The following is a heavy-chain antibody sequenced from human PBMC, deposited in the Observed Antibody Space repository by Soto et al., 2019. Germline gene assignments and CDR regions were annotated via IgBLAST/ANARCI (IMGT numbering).Heavy chain of an antibody. Sequence: TGGPQRVSNAASGFTFSSYGMHWVSQAPGKGLEWVAVIWYDGSNKYYADSVKGRFTISGDNSKNTLYLQMNSLRAEDTAVYYCARDYSGSYPALGYWGQGTLVTVSS. V-gene: IGHV3-33*01. CDR1: GFTFSSYG. D-gene: IGHD1-26*01. J-gene: IGHJ4*02. CDR3: ARDYSGSYPALGY. CDR2: IWYDGSNK.